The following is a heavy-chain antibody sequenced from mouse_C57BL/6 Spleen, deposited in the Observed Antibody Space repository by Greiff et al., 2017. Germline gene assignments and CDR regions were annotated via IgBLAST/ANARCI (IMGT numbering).Heavy chain of an antibody. CDR2: ISSGSSTI. D-gene: IGHD1-1*01. CDR3: AATVVARFDV. Sequence: EVKLEESGGGLVKPGGSLKLSCAASGFTFSDYGMHWVRQAPEKGLEWVAYISSGSSTIYYADTVKGRFTISRDNAKNTLFLQMTSLRSEDTAMYYCAATVVARFDVWGTGTTVTVSS. V-gene: IGHV5-17*01. CDR1: GFTFSDYG. J-gene: IGHJ1*03.